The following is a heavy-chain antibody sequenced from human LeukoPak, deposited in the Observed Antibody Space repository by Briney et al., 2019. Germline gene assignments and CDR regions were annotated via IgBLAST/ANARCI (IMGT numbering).Heavy chain of an antibody. CDR2: INTNTGNP. J-gene: IGHJ3*02. CDR3: ARLIAAAGTRAFDI. Sequence: ASVKVSCKASGYTFTGYYMHWVRQAPGQGLEWMGWINTNTGNPTYAQGFTGRFVFSLDTSVSTAYLQISSLKAEDTAVYYCARLIAAAGTRAFDIWGQGTMVTVSS. V-gene: IGHV7-4-1*02. CDR1: GYTFTGYY. D-gene: IGHD6-13*01.